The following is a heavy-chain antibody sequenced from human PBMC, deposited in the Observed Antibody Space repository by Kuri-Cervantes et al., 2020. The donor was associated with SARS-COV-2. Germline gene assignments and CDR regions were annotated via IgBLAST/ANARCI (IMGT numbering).Heavy chain of an antibody. CDR1: GYTFTGYY. D-gene: IGHD3-16*01. CDR2: INPNSGGT. Sequence: ASVKVSCKASGYTFTGYYMHWVRQAPGQGLEWMGWINPNSGGTNYAQKFQGRVTMTRDTSISKAYMELSRLRSDDTAVYYCARDGGKHIVVDAFDIWGQETMVTVSS. CDR3: ARDGGKHIVVDAFDI. V-gene: IGHV1-2*02. J-gene: IGHJ3*02.